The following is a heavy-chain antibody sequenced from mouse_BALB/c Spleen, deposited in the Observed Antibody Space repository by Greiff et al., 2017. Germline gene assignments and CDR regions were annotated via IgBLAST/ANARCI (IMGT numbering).Heavy chain of an antibody. J-gene: IGHJ1*01. V-gene: IGHV2-9*02. Sequence: VKLMESGPGLVAPSQSLSITCTVSGFSLTSYGVHWVRQPPGKGLEWLGVIWAGGSTNYNSALMSRLSISKDNSKSQVFLKMNSLQTDDTAMYYCARAGGNYVNWYFDVWGAGTTVTVSS. D-gene: IGHD2-1*01. CDR3: ARAGGNYVNWYFDV. CDR2: IWAGGST. CDR1: GFSLTSYG.